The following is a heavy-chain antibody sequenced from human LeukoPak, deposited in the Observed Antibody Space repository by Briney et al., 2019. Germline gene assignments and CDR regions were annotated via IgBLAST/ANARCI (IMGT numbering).Heavy chain of an antibody. Sequence: PGGSLRLSCAASGSTFSNYAMSWVRQAPGKGLEWVSVISGSGGSTYYADSVKGRFTISRDNSKNTLYLQMSSLRAEDTAVYYCAKGSAAGDPRYYYYGLDVWGQGTTVTVSS. J-gene: IGHJ6*02. V-gene: IGHV3-23*01. CDR2: ISGSGGST. D-gene: IGHD6-13*01. CDR1: GSTFSNYA. CDR3: AKGSAAGDPRYYYYGLDV.